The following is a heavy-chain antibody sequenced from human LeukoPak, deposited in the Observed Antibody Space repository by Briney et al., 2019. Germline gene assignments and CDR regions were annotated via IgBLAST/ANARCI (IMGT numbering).Heavy chain of an antibody. CDR3: ARESVGGTVDY. V-gene: IGHV4-59*01. Sequence: PSETLSLTCAVYGGSFSGYYWSWIRQPPGKGLEWIGYIYYSGSTNYNPSLKSRVTISVDTSKNQFSLKLSSVTAADTAVYYCARESVGGTVDYWGQGTLVTVSS. CDR1: GGSFSGYY. J-gene: IGHJ4*02. CDR2: IYYSGST. D-gene: IGHD3-10*01.